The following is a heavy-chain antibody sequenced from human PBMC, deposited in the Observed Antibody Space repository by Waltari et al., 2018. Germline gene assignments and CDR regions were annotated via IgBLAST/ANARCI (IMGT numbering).Heavy chain of an antibody. J-gene: IGHJ4*02. CDR3: ARVGSPYYYDSSGYYYV. V-gene: IGHV1-18*01. CDR2: ISAYNGNT. CDR1: GYTFTSYG. D-gene: IGHD3-22*01. Sequence: QVQLVQSGAEVKKPGASVKVSCKASGYTFTSYGISWVRQAPGQGLEWMGWISAYNGNTNYAQKRQGRVTMTTDTSTSTAYMELRSRRSDATAVYYCARVGSPYYYDSSGYYYVWGQGTLVTVSS.